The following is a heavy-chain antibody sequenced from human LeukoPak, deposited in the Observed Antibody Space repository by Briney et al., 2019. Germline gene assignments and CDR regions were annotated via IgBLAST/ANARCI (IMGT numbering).Heavy chain of an antibody. Sequence: GASVKVSCKASGYTFTGYYMHWVQQAPGQGLEWMGWINPNSGGTNYAQKFQGRVTMTRDTSISTAYMELSRLRSDDTAVYYCAREAVAKNNWFDPWGQGTLVTVSS. CDR1: GYTFTGYY. J-gene: IGHJ5*02. CDR2: INPNSGGT. CDR3: AREAVAKNNWFDP. V-gene: IGHV1-2*02.